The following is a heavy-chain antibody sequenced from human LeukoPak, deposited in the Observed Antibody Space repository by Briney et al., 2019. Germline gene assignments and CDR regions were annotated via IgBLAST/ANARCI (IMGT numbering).Heavy chain of an antibody. CDR3: ARGGASVRVAAATPTEFDY. CDR2: ISYDGSSK. D-gene: IGHD2-2*01. J-gene: IGHJ4*02. Sequence: PGRSLRLSCAASEFTFSSYAMHWVRQAPGKGLEWVAVISYDGSSKYYADSVKGRFTISRDNAKNTLYLQMNSLRADDTAVYYCARGGASVRVAAATPTEFDYWGQGTLVTVSS. V-gene: IGHV3-30-3*01. CDR1: EFTFSSYA.